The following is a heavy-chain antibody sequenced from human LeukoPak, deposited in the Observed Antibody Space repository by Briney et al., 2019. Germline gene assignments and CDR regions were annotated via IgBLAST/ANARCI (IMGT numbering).Heavy chain of an antibody. Sequence: PGGSLRLSCAASHFTFTNYWMSWVRQAPGKGLEWVANIKPDGSEKYYVDSVKGRFTISRDDAKNSLYLQMNSLRPEDTAVYYCARDRDPSGSREVNFDYWGQGTLVTVSS. CDR1: HFTFTNYW. V-gene: IGHV3-7*01. D-gene: IGHD6-25*01. CDR2: IKPDGSEK. CDR3: ARDRDPSGSREVNFDY. J-gene: IGHJ4*02.